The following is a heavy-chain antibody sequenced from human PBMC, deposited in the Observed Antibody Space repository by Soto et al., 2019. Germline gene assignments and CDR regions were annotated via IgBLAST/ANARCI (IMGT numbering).Heavy chain of an antibody. V-gene: IGHV3-30*03. CDR3: ATQRTYYGSGSFFDY. CDR2: ISYGGSNE. Sequence: QVQLVESGGGVVQPGRSLRLSCAASGFTFSSYGMHWVRQAPGKGLDWVAIISYGGSNEYYADSVKGRFTISRGNSKNTLYLQMNSLRAEDTAVYYCATQRTYYGSGSFFDYWGQGTLVTVSS. CDR1: GFTFSSYG. D-gene: IGHD3-10*01. J-gene: IGHJ4*02.